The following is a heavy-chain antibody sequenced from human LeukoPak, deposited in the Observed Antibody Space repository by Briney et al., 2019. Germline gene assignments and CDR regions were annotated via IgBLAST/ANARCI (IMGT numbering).Heavy chain of an antibody. CDR3: ARGAILGGYNLIDD. J-gene: IGHJ4*02. V-gene: IGHV3-30*04. D-gene: IGHD1-26*01. CDR2: ILSDGSLE. CDR1: GFSFGTYA. Sequence: SGRSLRLSCAASGFSFGTYAMHWVRQAPGKGLEWVAVILSDGSLENSANSVRDRFIISRDNSKKTLFLQMNRLRIEDTAVYYCARGAILGGYNLIDDWGQGTLVTASS.